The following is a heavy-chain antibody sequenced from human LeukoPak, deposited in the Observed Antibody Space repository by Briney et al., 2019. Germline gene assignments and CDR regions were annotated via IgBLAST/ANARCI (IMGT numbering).Heavy chain of an antibody. CDR1: GGTFSSYA. CDR2: IIPIFGTA. D-gene: IGHD2-2*01. J-gene: IGHJ4*02. CDR3: ARGDLGYCSSTSCYPTFDY. V-gene: IGHV1-69*05. Sequence: PGASVKVSCKASGGTFSSYAISWVRQAPGQGLEWMGGIIPIFGTANYAQKFQGRVTITTDESTSTAYMELSSLRSEDTAVYYCARGDLGYCSSTSCYPTFDYWGQGTLVTVSS.